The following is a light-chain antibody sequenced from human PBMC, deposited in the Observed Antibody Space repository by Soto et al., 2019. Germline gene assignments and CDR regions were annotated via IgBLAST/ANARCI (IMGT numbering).Light chain of an antibody. CDR1: QSVSSN. CDR2: GAS. Sequence: EVVVAQSPANLAVSTGERATLSCRASQSVSSNLAWYQHKPGQAPRLLIFGASSRATGIPARFSGSGSGTEFTLTISSLEPDDFAVYYWQQYDSYSGAFGQGTKVDIK. V-gene: IGKV3D-15*01. CDR3: QQYDSYSGA. J-gene: IGKJ1*01.